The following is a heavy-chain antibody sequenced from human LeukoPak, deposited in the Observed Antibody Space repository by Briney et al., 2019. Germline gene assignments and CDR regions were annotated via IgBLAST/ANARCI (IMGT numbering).Heavy chain of an antibody. CDR2: ISGSGGST. J-gene: IGHJ4*02. CDR3: AKKGYYDGSGYYMYYFDH. CDR1: GFTFSSYA. Sequence: GGSLRLSCAASGFTFSSYAMSWVRQAPGKGLEWVSAISGSGGSTYYADSVKGRFTTSRDNSKNTLYLQMNSLRAEDTAVYYRAKKGYYDGSGYYMYYFDHWGQGTLVTVSS. V-gene: IGHV3-23*01. D-gene: IGHD3-22*01.